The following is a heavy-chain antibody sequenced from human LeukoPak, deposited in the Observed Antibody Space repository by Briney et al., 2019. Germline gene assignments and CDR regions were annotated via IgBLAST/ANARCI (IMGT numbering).Heavy chain of an antibody. CDR1: GGTFSSYA. V-gene: IGHV1-69*13. CDR3: ALTENSSSSGYFDY. J-gene: IGHJ4*02. CDR2: IIPIFGTA. D-gene: IGHD6-6*01. Sequence: SVKVSCKASGGTFSSYAISWVRQAPGQGLEWMGGIIPIFGTANYAQKFQGRVTITADESTSTAYMELSSLGSEDTAVYYCALTENSSSSGYFDYWGQGTLVTVSS.